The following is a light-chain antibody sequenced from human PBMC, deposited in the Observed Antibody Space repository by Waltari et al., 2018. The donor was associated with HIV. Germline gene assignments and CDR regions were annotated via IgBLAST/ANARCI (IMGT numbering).Light chain of an antibody. V-gene: IGKV3-15*01. CDR2: GAS. CDR1: QSVSSN. Sequence: EIVMTQSPAILSVSPGESATLSCRASQSVSSNLAWYQQKPGQAPRLLIYGASTRASGIPDRFSGSGSGTEFTLTIDSLQSEDFAVYYCQQFYNWPRTFGQGTKVEIK. CDR3: QQFYNWPRT. J-gene: IGKJ1*01.